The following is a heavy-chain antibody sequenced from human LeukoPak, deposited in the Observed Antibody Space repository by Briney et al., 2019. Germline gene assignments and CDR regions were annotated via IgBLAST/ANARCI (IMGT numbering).Heavy chain of an antibody. CDR3: AKEDFYESSRYPPFDY. D-gene: IGHD3-22*01. CDR1: GFTFSGYA. J-gene: IGHJ4*02. Sequence: GGSLRLSCAASGFTFSGYAMSWVRQAPGKGLECVSSISGSDGRTNYADSVKGRFTISRDNSKNTLYLQMNSLRAEDTAVYYCAKEDFYESSRYPPFDYWGQGTLVTVSS. CDR2: ISGSDGRT. V-gene: IGHV3-23*01.